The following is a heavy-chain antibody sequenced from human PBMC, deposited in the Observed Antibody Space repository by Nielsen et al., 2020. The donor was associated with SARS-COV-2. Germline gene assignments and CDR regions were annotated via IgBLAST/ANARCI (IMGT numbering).Heavy chain of an antibody. CDR2: IRPDNGNT. CDR3: ARSPGGIIEVPYYCDY. CDR1: GYTFTDYG. J-gene: IGHJ4*02. V-gene: IGHV1-18*01. D-gene: IGHD4-23*01. Sequence: ASVKVSCKTSGYTFTDYGVNWVRQAPGQGLEWLGWIRPDNGNTFYAQKFQGRVTVTTDISTNTASMELRSLRSDDTAVYFCARSPGGIIEVPYYCDYWGQGTLVTVSS.